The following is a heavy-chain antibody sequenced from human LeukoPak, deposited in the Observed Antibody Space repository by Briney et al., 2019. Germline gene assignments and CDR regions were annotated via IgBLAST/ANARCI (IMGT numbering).Heavy chain of an antibody. CDR1: GFTFSSFG. V-gene: IGHV3-30*18. D-gene: IGHD2-2*01. CDR3: AKDGGYCSSTWGLCDYGMDV. CDR2: ISFGGSNQ. J-gene: IGHJ6*02. Sequence: PGGSLRLSCAASGFTFSSFGMHWVRQAPGQGLEWVAVISFGGSNQYYADSVKGRFTIYRDNFKNTVYLQMNSLRAEETAVYYCAKDGGYCSSTWGLCDYGMDVWGQGTTVTVSS.